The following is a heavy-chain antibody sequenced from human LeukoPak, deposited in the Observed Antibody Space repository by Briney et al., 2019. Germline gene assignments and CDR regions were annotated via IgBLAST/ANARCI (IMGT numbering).Heavy chain of an antibody. V-gene: IGHV1-2*02. CDR1: GYTFTGYY. J-gene: IGHJ3*02. D-gene: IGHD3-22*01. CDR2: INPNSGGT. CDR3: ARFFVTYYYDSTTRGAFDI. Sequence: ASVKLSCKASGYTFTGYYMHWVRQAPGQGLEWMGWINPNSGGTNYAQKFQGRVTMTRDTSISTAYMELSRLRSDDTAVYYCARFFVTYYYDSTTRGAFDIWGQGTMVTVSS.